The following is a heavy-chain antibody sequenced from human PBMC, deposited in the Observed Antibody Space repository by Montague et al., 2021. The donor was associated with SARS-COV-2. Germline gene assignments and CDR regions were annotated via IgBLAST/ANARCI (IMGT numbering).Heavy chain of an antibody. CDR1: GGSISSGGYY. J-gene: IGHJ5*02. Sequence: TLSLTCTVSGGSISSGGYYWGWIRQHPGKDREWIGYLYYSGSSYSNPSLKIRVTILVYMSKNQFSLKLVTVTAAATSLYYCARDGYSNSGFDPWGQGTLVTVSS. D-gene: IGHD4-11*01. CDR3: ARDGYSNSGFDP. V-gene: IGHV4-31*03. CDR2: LYYSGSS.